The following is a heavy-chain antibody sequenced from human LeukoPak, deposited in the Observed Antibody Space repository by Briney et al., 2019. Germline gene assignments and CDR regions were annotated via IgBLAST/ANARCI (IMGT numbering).Heavy chain of an antibody. CDR3: AKESPYRAPTRTYYFDY. V-gene: IGHV3-23*01. Sequence: GGSLRLSCAASGLTYSSYAMSWVRQAPGKGLEWVSAISGSGGSTYYADSVKGRFTISRDNSKNTLYLQMNSLRAEDTALYYCAKESPYRAPTRTYYFDYWGRGTLVTVSS. J-gene: IGHJ4*02. D-gene: IGHD1-14*01. CDR2: ISGSGGST. CDR1: GLTYSSYA.